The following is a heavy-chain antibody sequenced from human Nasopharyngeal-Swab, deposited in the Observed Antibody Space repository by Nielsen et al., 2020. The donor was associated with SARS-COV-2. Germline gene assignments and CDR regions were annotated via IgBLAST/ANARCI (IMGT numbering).Heavy chain of an antibody. V-gene: IGHV4-34*01. CDR3: ARVTWSGYRFPLNYYMDV. CDR1: RFTFDEYA. CDR2: INHSGST. J-gene: IGHJ6*03. Sequence: GSLRLSCAASRFTFDEYAMHWIRQPPGKGLEWIGEINHSGSTNYNPSLKSRVTISVDTSKNQFSLKLSSVTAADTAVYYCARVTWSGYRFPLNYYMDVWGKGTTVTVSS. D-gene: IGHD3-3*01.